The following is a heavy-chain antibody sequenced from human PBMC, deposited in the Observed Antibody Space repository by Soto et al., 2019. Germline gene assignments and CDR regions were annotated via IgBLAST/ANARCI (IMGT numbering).Heavy chain of an antibody. Sequence: EVQLLESGGGLVQPGGSLRLYCPVSGLTFSSHAMSWVRQAPGKGLECVSSITGSGDSTYYADSVKGRFTISRDKSKSTLYLQMNSLRGEYTAVYYCAKDLQFSGWLSAQTFDYWGQGTQVTVSS. V-gene: IGHV3-23*01. J-gene: IGHJ4*02. D-gene: IGHD6-19*01. CDR2: ITGSGDST. CDR1: GLTFSSHA. CDR3: AKDLQFSGWLSAQTFDY.